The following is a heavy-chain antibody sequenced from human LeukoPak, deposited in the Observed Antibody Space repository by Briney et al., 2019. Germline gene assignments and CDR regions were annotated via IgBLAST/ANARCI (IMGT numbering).Heavy chain of an antibody. J-gene: IGHJ4*02. CDR2: IYYSGST. D-gene: IGHD6-19*01. Sequence: AETLSLTCTVSGGSISSSSYYWGWIRQPPGKGLEWIGSIYYSGSTYYNPSLKSRVTISVDTSKNQFSLKLSSVTAADTAVYYCARHRGGISVAGTLYWGQGTLVTVSS. CDR3: ARHRGGISVAGTLY. CDR1: GGSISSSSYY. V-gene: IGHV4-39*01.